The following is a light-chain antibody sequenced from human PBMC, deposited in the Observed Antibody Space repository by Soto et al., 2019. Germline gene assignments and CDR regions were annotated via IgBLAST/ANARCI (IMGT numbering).Light chain of an antibody. CDR1: SRDVGGSNY. V-gene: IGLV2-14*01. Sequence: QSALIQPASVSGSPGQSITISCTGTSRDVGGSNYVSWYQHHPHRAPKLLIYEVSDRPSGVSSRFSGSKSGNTASLTISGLPAEADADYYCSSYTSSNTLEVFGVGTKLTVL. CDR2: EVS. J-gene: IGLJ1*01. CDR3: SSYTSSNTLEV.